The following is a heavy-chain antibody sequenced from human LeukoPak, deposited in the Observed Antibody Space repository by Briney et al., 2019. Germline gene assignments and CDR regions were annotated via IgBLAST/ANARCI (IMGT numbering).Heavy chain of an antibody. D-gene: IGHD3-22*01. V-gene: IGHV1-8*03. Sequence: GASVKVSCKASGYTFTSYDINWVRQATGQGLEWMGWMNPNSGNTGYAQKFQGRLTITRNTSISTAYMELSSLRSEDTAVYYCARIDYYDTRGGNWFDPWGQGTLVTVSS. CDR3: ARIDYYDTRGGNWFDP. J-gene: IGHJ5*02. CDR2: MNPNSGNT. CDR1: GYTFTSYD.